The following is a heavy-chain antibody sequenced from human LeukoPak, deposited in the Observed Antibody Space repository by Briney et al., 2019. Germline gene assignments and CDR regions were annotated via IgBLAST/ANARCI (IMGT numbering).Heavy chain of an antibody. CDR2: INHSGST. D-gene: IGHD6-6*01. V-gene: IGHV4-34*01. CDR3: ARGLGSIAARRAPLDY. J-gene: IGHJ4*02. CDR1: GGSFGGYY. Sequence: SETLSPTCAVYGGSFGGYYWSWIRQPPGKGLEWIGEINHSGSTNYNPSLKSRVTISVDTSKNQFSLKLSSVTAADTAVYYCARGLGSIAARRAPLDYWGQGTLVTASS.